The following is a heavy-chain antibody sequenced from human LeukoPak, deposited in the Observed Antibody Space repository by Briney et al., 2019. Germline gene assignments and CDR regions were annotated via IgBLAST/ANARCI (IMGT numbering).Heavy chain of an antibody. CDR1: GFTFASYS. V-gene: IGHV3-21*01. CDR2: ISGDSTYI. D-gene: IGHD1-1*01. J-gene: IGHJ4*02. Sequence: GGSLRLSCAASGFTFASYSMNWVRQAPGKGMEWVSSISGDSTYIYNAGSVKGRFTISRDNAQASLYLQMISLRADDTAVYYCARVSGRLERQSDLDYWGQGTLVIVSS. CDR3: ARVSGRLERQSDLDY.